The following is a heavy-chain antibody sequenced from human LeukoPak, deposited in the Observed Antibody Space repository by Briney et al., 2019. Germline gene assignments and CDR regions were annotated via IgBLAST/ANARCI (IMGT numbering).Heavy chain of an antibody. CDR1: GYTFTGYY. Sequence: ASVKVSCKASGYTFTGYYMHWVRQAPGQELEWMGWINPNSGGTNYAQKFQGRVTMTRDTSISTAYMELSRLRSDDTAVYYCARETSSSSTSPNWYSDLWGRGTLVTVSS. CDR2: INPNSGGT. CDR3: ARETSSSSTSPNWYSDL. V-gene: IGHV1-2*02. D-gene: IGHD6-6*01. J-gene: IGHJ2*01.